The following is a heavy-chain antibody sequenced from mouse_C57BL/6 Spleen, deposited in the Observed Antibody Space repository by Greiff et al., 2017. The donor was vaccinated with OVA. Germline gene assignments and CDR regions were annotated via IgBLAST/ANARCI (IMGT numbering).Heavy chain of an antibody. CDR2: IDPETGGT. Sequence: VQLQQSGAELVRPGASVTLSCKASGYTFTDYEMHWVKQTPVHGLEWIGAIDPETGGTAYNQKFKGKAILTADKSSSTAYMELRSLTSEDSAVYYCTRTHDYYGSSSYFDYWGQGTTLTVSS. J-gene: IGHJ2*01. CDR1: GYTFTDYE. CDR3: TRTHDYYGSSSYFDY. V-gene: IGHV1-15*01. D-gene: IGHD1-1*01.